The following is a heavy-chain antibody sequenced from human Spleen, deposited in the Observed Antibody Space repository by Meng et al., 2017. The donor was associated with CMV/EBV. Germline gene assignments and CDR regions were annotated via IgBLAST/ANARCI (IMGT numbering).Heavy chain of an antibody. CDR3: ARGGDYYDFWSGHFY. J-gene: IGHJ4*02. CDR1: GFTFSSYS. Sequence: GESLKISCAASGFTFSSYSMNWVRQAPGKGLEWVSSISSSSSYIYYADSVKGRFTISRDNAKNSLYLQMNSLRAEDTAVYYCARGGDYYDFWSGHFYWGQGTLVTVSS. V-gene: IGHV3-21*01. D-gene: IGHD3-3*01. CDR2: ISSSSSYI.